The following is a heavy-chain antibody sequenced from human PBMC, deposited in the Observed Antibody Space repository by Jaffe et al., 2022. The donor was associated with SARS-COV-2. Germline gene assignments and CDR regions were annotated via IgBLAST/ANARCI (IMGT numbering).Heavy chain of an antibody. D-gene: IGHD2-2*01. Sequence: QVQLVESGGGVVQPGRSLRLSCAASGFTFSSYAMHWVRQAPGKGLEWVAVISYDGSNKYYADSVKGRFTISRDNSKNTLYLQMNSLRAEDTAVYYCARDMTDASVTPDYYYYGMDVWGQGTTVTVSS. CDR3: ARDMTDASVTPDYYYYGMDV. CDR2: ISYDGSNK. V-gene: IGHV3-30-3*01. CDR1: GFTFSSYA. J-gene: IGHJ6*02.